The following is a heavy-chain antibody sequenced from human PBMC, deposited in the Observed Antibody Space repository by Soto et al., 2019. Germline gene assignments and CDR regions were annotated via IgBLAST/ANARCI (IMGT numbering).Heavy chain of an antibody. J-gene: IGHJ4*02. Sequence: QVQLQESGPGLVKPSQTLSLTCTVSGGSISSGDYSWSWIRQPPGKGLEWIGYIYYSESTYYNPSHKSRFTISVDTYKNQYSLKLSSVTAADTGVYYCPSVEGTDIDYWGQGTLVTVSS. V-gene: IGHV4-30-4*01. D-gene: IGHD1-1*01. CDR1: GGSISSGDYS. CDR2: IYYSEST. CDR3: PSVEGTDIDY.